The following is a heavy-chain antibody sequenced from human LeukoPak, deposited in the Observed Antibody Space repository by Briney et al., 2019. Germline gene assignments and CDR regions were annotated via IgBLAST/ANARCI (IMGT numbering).Heavy chain of an antibody. J-gene: IGHJ5*02. D-gene: IGHD3-3*01. CDR1: GGSFSGYY. Sequence: PSETLSLTCAVYGGSFSGYYWSWIRQPPGKGLEGIGEINHSGSTNYNPSLKSRVTISVDTSKNQFSLKLSSVTAADTAVYYCARNMILEWLLRCRSWFDPWGQGTLVTVSS. V-gene: IGHV4-34*01. CDR2: INHSGST. CDR3: ARNMILEWLLRCRSWFDP.